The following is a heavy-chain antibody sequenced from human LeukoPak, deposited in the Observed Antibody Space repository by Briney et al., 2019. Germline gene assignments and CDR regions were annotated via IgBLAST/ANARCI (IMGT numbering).Heavy chain of an antibody. Sequence: GGSLRLSCGASGFTFSNNWMSWVRQAPGKGLEWVANIKQDGSEMYYADSVKGRFTISRDNAKNSLYLQMNSLRAEDTAVYYCARDSKYSSGWYDAFDIWGLGTMVTVSS. V-gene: IGHV3-7*01. J-gene: IGHJ3*02. CDR2: IKQDGSEM. D-gene: IGHD6-19*01. CDR1: GFTFSNNW. CDR3: ARDSKYSSGWYDAFDI.